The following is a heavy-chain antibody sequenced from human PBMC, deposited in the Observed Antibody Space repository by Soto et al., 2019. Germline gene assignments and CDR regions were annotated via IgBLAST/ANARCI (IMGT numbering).Heavy chain of an antibody. J-gene: IGHJ6*01. D-gene: IGHD4-4*01. CDR3: AIWMTTVTDYYYGMGV. CDR1: GFTFSSYW. Sequence: GGSLRLSCAASGFTFSSYWMSWVRQAPGKGLEWVSNIKRDGSEKYYVDSVKGRFTISRDNAKNSLSLQMNSLRAEDTAVYYCAIWMTTVTDYYYGMGVCRQGHTVT. V-gene: IGHV3-7*03. CDR2: IKRDGSEK.